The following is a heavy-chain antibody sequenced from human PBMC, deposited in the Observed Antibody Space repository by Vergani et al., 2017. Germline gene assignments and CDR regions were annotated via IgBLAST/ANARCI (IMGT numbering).Heavy chain of an antibody. CDR3: ARDLSGLPWD. J-gene: IGHJ4*02. CDR2: LSTSGNII. CDR1: GFTLSSYS. V-gene: IGHV3-48*01. D-gene: IGHD3-10*01. Sequence: EVQLVESGGGLVQPGGSLRLRCVVSGFTLSSYSMNWFRQAPGKGLEWIAYLSTSGNIIYYSDSVRGRFTISRDTAKNSVFLHMNSLAAEDTAVYYGARDLSGLPWDWGQGTLVSVSS.